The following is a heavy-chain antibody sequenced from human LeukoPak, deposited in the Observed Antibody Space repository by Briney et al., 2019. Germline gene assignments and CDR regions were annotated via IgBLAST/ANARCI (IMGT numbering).Heavy chain of an antibody. CDR1: GGTFSSYA. CDR3: ARDRRMEVGATDGNDY. J-gene: IGHJ4*02. D-gene: IGHD1-26*01. Sequence: GASVKVSCKASGGTFSSYAISWLRQAPGQGLEWMGRIIPIFGTANYAQKFQGRVTITTDESTSTAYMELSSLRSEDTAVYYCARDRRMEVGATDGNDYWGQGTLVTVSS. V-gene: IGHV1-69*05. CDR2: IIPIFGTA.